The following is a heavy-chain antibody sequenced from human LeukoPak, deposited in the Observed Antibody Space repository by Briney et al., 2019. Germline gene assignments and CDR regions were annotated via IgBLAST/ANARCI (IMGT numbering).Heavy chain of an antibody. Sequence: GGSLRLSCAASGFPFSSYAMSWVRQAPGKGLEWVSAISGSGGSTYYADSVKGRFTISRDNSKNTLYLQMNSLRAEDTAVYYCAKQSGSYYSLFDYWGQGTLVTVSS. CDR1: GFPFSSYA. D-gene: IGHD1-26*01. J-gene: IGHJ4*02. CDR2: ISGSGGST. CDR3: AKQSGSYYSLFDY. V-gene: IGHV3-23*01.